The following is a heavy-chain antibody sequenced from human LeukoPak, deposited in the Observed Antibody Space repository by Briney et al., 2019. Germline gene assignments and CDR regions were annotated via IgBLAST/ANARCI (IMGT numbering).Heavy chain of an antibody. CDR2: ISYDGSNK. J-gene: IGHJ4*02. D-gene: IGHD3-10*01. CDR3: AKEDSYYYGSGSYVDY. V-gene: IGHV3-30*18. Sequence: GGSLRLSCAASGFTFSSYGMHWVRQAPGKGLEWVAVISYDGSNKYYADSVKGRFTISRDNSKNTLYLQMNSLRAEDTAVYYCAKEDSYYYGSGSYVDYWGQGTLVTVSS. CDR1: GFTFSSYG.